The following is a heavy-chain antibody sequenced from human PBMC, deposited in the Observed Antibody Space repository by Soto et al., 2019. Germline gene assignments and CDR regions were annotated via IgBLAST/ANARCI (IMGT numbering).Heavy chain of an antibody. D-gene: IGHD3-22*01. V-gene: IGHV1-2*04. J-gene: IGHJ6*02. CDR3: ASGGVLYYYDSSGSRDYYYGVDV. CDR1: GYTFTGYY. CDR2: INPNSGGT. Sequence: GASVKVSCKASGYTFTGYYMHWVRHAPGQGLEWMGWINPNSGGTNYAQKFQGWVTMTRDTSISTAYMELSRLRSDDTAAYYCASGGVLYYYDSSGSRDYYYGVDVWG.